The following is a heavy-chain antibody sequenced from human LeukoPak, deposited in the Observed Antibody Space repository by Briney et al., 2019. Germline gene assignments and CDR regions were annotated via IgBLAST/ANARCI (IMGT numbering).Heavy chain of an antibody. Sequence: GASVKVSCKASGYTFTSYGINWVRQAPGQGLEWMGWISGHNGHTNYVQKMQGRVTMTTDTSTNTAYMELRNLTSDDTAVYYCARGPGIAVAGVFDYWGQGSLATVSP. V-gene: IGHV1-18*04. CDR3: ARGPGIAVAGVFDY. D-gene: IGHD6-19*01. CDR2: ISGHNGHT. J-gene: IGHJ4*02. CDR1: GYTFTSYG.